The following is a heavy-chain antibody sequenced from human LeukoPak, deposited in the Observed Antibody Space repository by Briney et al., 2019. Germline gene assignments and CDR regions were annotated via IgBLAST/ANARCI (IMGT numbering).Heavy chain of an antibody. D-gene: IGHD3-3*01. V-gene: IGHV4-34*01. Sequence: PSETLSLTCAVYGGSFSGYYWSWIRQPPGKGLEWIGEINHSGSTNYNPSLKSRVTISVDTSKNQFSLKLSSVTAADTAVYYCARHLYYDFWSGYPDTNWFDPWGQGTLVTVSS. CDR1: GGSFSGYY. CDR3: ARHLYYDFWSGYPDTNWFDP. J-gene: IGHJ5*02. CDR2: INHSGST.